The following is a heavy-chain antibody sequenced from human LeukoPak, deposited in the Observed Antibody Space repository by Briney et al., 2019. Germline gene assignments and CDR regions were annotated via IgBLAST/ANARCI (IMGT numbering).Heavy chain of an antibody. CDR3: AKGPRQNSDYYMDV. J-gene: IGHJ6*03. CDR2: ISGSGGST. CDR1: GFTFSSYA. V-gene: IGHV3-23*01. Sequence: GGSLRLSCAASGFTFSSYAMSWVRQAPGKGLECISAISGSGGSTYYADSVKGRFSISRDNSKNTLYLQMNSLRAEDTAVYYCAKGPRQNSDYYMDVWGKGTTVTVSS. D-gene: IGHD4-23*01.